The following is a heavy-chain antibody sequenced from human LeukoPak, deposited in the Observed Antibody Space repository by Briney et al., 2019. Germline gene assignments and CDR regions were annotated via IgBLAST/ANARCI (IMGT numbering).Heavy chain of an antibody. CDR3: ARQVWTGKEDL. Sequence: SSETLSLTCTVSGGSISSSSYYWGWIRQPPGKGLEWIGSIYYSGSTYYNPSLKSRVTISVDTSKNQFSLKLSSVTAADTAVYYCARQVWTGKEDLWGQGTLVTVSS. CDR1: GGSISSSSYY. D-gene: IGHD3/OR15-3a*01. J-gene: IGHJ4*02. V-gene: IGHV4-39*01. CDR2: IYYSGST.